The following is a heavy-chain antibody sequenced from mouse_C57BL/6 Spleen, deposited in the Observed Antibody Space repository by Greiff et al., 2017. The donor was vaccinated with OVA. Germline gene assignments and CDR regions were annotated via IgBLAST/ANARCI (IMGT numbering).Heavy chain of an antibody. CDR3: ATPYYGSSYDY. J-gene: IGHJ2*01. CDR2: ILPGSGST. V-gene: IGHV1-9*01. D-gene: IGHD1-1*01. CDR1: GYTFTGSW. Sequence: VQLQQSGAELMKPGASVKLSCKATGYTFTGSWIELVPPRPVPFLELIGEILPGSGSTNYNEKFKGKATFTAETSSNTAYMQLSRLTTEDSAIYYCATPYYGSSYDYWGQGTTLTVSS.